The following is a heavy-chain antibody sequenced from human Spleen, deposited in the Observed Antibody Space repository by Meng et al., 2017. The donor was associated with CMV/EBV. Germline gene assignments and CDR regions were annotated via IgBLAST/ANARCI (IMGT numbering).Heavy chain of an antibody. J-gene: IGHJ4*02. CDR2: ISVDGSTP. D-gene: IGHD3-16*02. Sequence: FGSSFTTLAVPWVLQAPGTGPEWVAIISVDGSTPSYAHSVQGRFTISRDNSKNPVYLQMSSLRAADTAVYSCARPGTLDEFSFSPFDLWGQGTLVTAPQ. V-gene: IGHV3-30*04. CDR1: GSSFTTLA. CDR3: ARPGTLDEFSFSPFDL.